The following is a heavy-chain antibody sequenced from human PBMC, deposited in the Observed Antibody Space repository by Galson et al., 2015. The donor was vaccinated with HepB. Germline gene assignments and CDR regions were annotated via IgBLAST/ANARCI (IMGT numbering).Heavy chain of an antibody. D-gene: IGHD6-13*01. V-gene: IGHV1-46*01. J-gene: IGHJ3*02. CDR3: ARAQYSSSWYVVDGDDAFDI. CDR1: GYTFTSYY. CDR2: INPSGGST. Sequence: SVKVSCKASGYTFTSYYMHWVRQAPGQGLEWMGIINPSGGSTSYAQKFQGRVTMTRDTSTSTAYMELSSLRSEDTAVYYCARAQYSSSWYVVDGDDAFDIWGQGTMVTVSS.